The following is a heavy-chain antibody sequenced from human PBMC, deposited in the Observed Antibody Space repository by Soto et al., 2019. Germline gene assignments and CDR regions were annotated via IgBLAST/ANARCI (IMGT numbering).Heavy chain of an antibody. CDR3: ARGLTMLRGVMDS. J-gene: IGHJ4*02. Sequence: QVQLQESGPGLVKASETLSLNCTVSGGSISSGGDYWSWIRQRPGKGLEWIRYIYYTGGAYYNPSLKSRLTLSVDTARSQFSLKLTSVTAADTAVYFCARGLTMLRGVMDSWGQGTLVTVSS. CDR1: GGSISSGGDY. D-gene: IGHD3-10*01. CDR2: IYYTGGA. V-gene: IGHV4-31*03.